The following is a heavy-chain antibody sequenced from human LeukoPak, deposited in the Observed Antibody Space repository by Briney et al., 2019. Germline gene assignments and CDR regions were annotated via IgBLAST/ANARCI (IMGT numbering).Heavy chain of an antibody. CDR1: GFTVSSNY. D-gene: IGHD2-15*01. V-gene: IGHV3-66*01. CDR2: IYSGGST. Sequence: GGSLRLSCAASGFTVSSNYMSWVRQAPGKGLEWVSVIYSGGSTYYADSVKGRFTISRDNSKNTLYLQMNSLRAEDTAVYYCARAHCSGSSCYKHYFDYWGQGTLVTVSS. CDR3: ARAHCSGSSCYKHYFDY. J-gene: IGHJ4*02.